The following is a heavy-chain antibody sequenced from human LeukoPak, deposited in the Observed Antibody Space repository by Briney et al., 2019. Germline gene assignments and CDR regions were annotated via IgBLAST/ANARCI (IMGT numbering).Heavy chain of an antibody. CDR1: GGSISSGGYS. J-gene: IGHJ4*02. CDR3: ARQERYDFWSGYLDY. Sequence: PSQTLSLTCTVSGGSISSGGYSWSWIRQHPGKGLAWIGYIYYSGSTYYNPSLKSRVTTSVDTSKNQFSLKLSSVTAADTGVYYCARQERYDFWSGYLDYWGQGTLVTVSS. V-gene: IGHV4-31*03. D-gene: IGHD3-3*01. CDR2: IYYSGST.